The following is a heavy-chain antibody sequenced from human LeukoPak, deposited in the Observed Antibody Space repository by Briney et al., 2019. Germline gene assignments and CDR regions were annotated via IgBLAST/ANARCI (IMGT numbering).Heavy chain of an antibody. CDR2: IILIFGTA. V-gene: IGHV1-69*05. Sequence: GSSVKVSCKASGGTFSSYAISWVRQAPGQGLEWMGRIILIFGTANYAQKFQGRVTITTDESTSTAYMELSSLRSEDTAVYYCARDRGYCSGGSCYSQDTTFDYWGQGTLVTVSS. CDR3: ARDRGYCSGGSCYSQDTTFDY. D-gene: IGHD2-15*01. J-gene: IGHJ4*02. CDR1: GGTFSSYA.